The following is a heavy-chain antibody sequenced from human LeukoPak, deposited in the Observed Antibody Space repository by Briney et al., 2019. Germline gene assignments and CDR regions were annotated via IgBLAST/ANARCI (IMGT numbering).Heavy chain of an antibody. J-gene: IGHJ4*02. V-gene: IGHV1-24*01. Sequence: ASVKVSCKVSGYTLTELSMHWVRQAPGKGLEWMGGFDPEDGETIYAQKFQGRVTMTEDTSTDTACMELSSLRSEDTAVYYCATVGGYSSSWYSDYWGQGTLVTVSS. CDR2: FDPEDGET. CDR1: GYTLTELS. D-gene: IGHD6-13*01. CDR3: ATVGGYSSSWYSDY.